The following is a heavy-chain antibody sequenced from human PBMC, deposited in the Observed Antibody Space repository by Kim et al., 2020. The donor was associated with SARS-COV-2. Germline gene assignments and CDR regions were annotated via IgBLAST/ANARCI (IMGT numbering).Heavy chain of an antibody. CDR1: GHNFTNYG. Sequence: ASVKVSCKASGHNFTNYGFTWVRQAPGQGLEWMGWISANGNTKYAQKFQGRVTINTVISTTTTYMELRGLRSDDTAVYYCATSVAVVANYYWGQRSLVTVSA. D-gene: IGHD2-15*01. J-gene: IGHJ4*02. CDR3: ATSVAVVANYY. V-gene: IGHV1-18*04. CDR2: ISANGNT.